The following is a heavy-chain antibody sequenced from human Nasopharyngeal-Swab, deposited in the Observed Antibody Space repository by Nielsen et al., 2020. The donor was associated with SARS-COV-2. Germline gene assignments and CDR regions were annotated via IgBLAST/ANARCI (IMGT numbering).Heavy chain of an antibody. V-gene: IGHV3-48*03. CDR1: GFTSSTYE. J-gene: IGHJ4*02. CDR3: ARVDLALSNYFDY. CDR2: ISGTASTI. D-gene: IGHD3-10*01. Sequence: GGSLRLSCAASGFTSSTYELNWVRQTPGKGLEWGSYISGTASTIYYADSVKGRFTISRDNARNSLYLHMNSLTAVDTAIYYCARVDLALSNYFDYWGQGTLVTVSS.